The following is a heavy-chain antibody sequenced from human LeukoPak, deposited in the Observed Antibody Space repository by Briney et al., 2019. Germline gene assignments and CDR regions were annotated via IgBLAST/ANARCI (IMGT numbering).Heavy chain of an antibody. J-gene: IGHJ4*02. CDR1: GFTFSSYE. Sequence: PGGSLRLSCAASGFTFSSYEMNWVRQAPGKGLEWVSYISSSGTTIYYADSVKGRFTISRDNAKNSLYLQMNSPRAEDTALYYCARDERFGESPYYFDYWGQGTLVTVSS. CDR2: ISSSGTTI. D-gene: IGHD3-10*01. V-gene: IGHV3-48*03. CDR3: ARDERFGESPYYFDY.